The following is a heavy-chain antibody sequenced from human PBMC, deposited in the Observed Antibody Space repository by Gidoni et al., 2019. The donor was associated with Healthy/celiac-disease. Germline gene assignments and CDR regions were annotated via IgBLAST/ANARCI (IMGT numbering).Heavy chain of an antibody. CDR2: INHSGST. Sequence: QVQLQQWGAGLLTPSETLSLTCAVYGGSFSGYYWSWIRQPPGKGLEWIGEINHSGSTNYNPSLKSRVTISVDTSKNQFSLKLSSVTAADTAVYYCARGWVVRGVMDVWGKGTTVTVSS. CDR3: ARGWVVRGVMDV. D-gene: IGHD3-10*01. CDR1: GGSFSGYY. J-gene: IGHJ6*04. V-gene: IGHV4-34*01.